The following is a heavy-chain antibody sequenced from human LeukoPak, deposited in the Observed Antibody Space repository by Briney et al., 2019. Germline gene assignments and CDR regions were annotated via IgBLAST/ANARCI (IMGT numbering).Heavy chain of an antibody. Sequence: GGSLRLSCAASGFTSSSYSMNWVRQAPGKGLEWVSYISSSSSTIYYADSVKGRFTISRDNAKNSLYLQMNSLRAEDTAVYYCARDPPISSGWYPRSYYFDYWGQGTLVTVSS. D-gene: IGHD6-19*01. J-gene: IGHJ4*02. CDR1: GFTSSSYS. V-gene: IGHV3-48*01. CDR3: ARDPPISSGWYPRSYYFDY. CDR2: ISSSSSTI.